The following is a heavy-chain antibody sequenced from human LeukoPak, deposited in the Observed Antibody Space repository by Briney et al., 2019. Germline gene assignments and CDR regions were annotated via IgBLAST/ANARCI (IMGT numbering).Heavy chain of an antibody. D-gene: IGHD6-13*01. Sequence: GGSLRLSCAASGFTFSSYSMNWVRQAPGKGLEWVSSISSSSSYIYYADSVKGRSTISRDNAKNSLYLQMNSLRAEDTAVYYCARNIAAAGKGYYFDYWGQGTLVTVSS. CDR1: GFTFSSYS. V-gene: IGHV3-21*01. J-gene: IGHJ4*02. CDR2: ISSSSSYI. CDR3: ARNIAAAGKGYYFDY.